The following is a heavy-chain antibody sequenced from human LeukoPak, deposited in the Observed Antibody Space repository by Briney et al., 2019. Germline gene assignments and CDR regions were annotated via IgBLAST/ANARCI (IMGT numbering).Heavy chain of an antibody. CDR3: ARDLAVAGTSAFDI. J-gene: IGHJ3*02. V-gene: IGHV4-59*01. CDR2: VYYSGSA. Sequence: SETLSLTCTVSGGSISSYYWSWIRQPPGKGLEWIGYVYYSGSAEYNPSLQSRVTISVDTSKIQFSLKLSSVTAADTAVYYCARDLAVAGTSAFDIWGQGTMATVSS. CDR1: GGSISSYY. D-gene: IGHD6-19*01.